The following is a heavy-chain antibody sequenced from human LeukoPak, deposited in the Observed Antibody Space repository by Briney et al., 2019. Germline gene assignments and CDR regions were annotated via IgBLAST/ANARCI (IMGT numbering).Heavy chain of an antibody. J-gene: IGHJ4*02. CDR1: GYTFTGYY. CDR2: INPNSGVT. Sequence: ASVKVSCKASGYTFTGYYMHWVRQAPGQGLEWMGRINPNSGVTNYAQKFQGRVTMTRDTSISTAYMELSRLRSDDTAVYYCAGDAPGAYHLGYCSSTSCPPWYWGQGTLVTVSS. D-gene: IGHD2-2*01. V-gene: IGHV1-2*06. CDR3: AGDAPGAYHLGYCSSTSCPPWY.